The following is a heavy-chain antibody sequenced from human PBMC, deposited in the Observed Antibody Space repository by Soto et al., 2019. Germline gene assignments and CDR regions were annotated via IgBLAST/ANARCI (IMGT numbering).Heavy chain of an antibody. J-gene: IGHJ4*02. D-gene: IGHD2-21*01. CDR1: AFAFSQRC. CDR3: SGDVVVGGKALYY. CDR2: RKEYGSEK. V-gene: IGHV3-7*01. Sequence: YLRLSCPASAFAFSQRCMNWVRHAPGKGLEWAANRKEYGSEKHYVDSVMCRFTLSRDNANNSLYLQLNSLRVEDPAVYFCSGDVVVGGKALYYWGQGALVTVSS.